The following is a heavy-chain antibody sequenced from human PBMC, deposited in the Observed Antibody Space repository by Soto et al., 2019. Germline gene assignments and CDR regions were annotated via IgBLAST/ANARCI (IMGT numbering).Heavy chain of an antibody. D-gene: IGHD3-22*01. J-gene: IGHJ6*02. CDR2: ISYDGSNK. Sequence: GGSLRLSCAASGFTFSSYAMHWVRQAPGKGLEWVAVISYDGSNKYYADSVKGRFTISRDNSKNTLYLQMNSLRAEDTAVYYCAREHITMIVVVLYYYGMDVWGQGTTVTVSS. CDR1: GFTFSSYA. CDR3: AREHITMIVVVLYYYGMDV. V-gene: IGHV3-30-3*01.